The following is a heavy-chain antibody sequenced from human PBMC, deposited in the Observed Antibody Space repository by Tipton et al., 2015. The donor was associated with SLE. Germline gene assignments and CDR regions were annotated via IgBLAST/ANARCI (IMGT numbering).Heavy chain of an antibody. Sequence: SLRLSCAASGFTFSSYWMSWARQAPGKGLEWVANIKQDGSEKYFVDSVKGRFTISRDNAKNSLYLQMNSLRAEDTAVYYCARVGGGWSRGAFDIWGQGTMVTVSS. V-gene: IGHV3-7*01. CDR1: GFTFSSYW. CDR3: ARVGGGWSRGAFDI. CDR2: IKQDGSEK. J-gene: IGHJ3*02. D-gene: IGHD6-19*01.